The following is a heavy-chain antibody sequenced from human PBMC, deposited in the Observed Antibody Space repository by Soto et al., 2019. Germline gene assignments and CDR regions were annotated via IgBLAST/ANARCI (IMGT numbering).Heavy chain of an antibody. CDR2: ISGSGGST. CDR1: GFTFSSYA. J-gene: IGHJ5*02. D-gene: IGHD3-9*01. CDR3: AKREETYYDILTGYYNWFDP. Sequence: GGSLRLSCAASGFTFSSYAMSWVRQAPGKGLEWVSAISGSGGSTYYADSVKGRFTISRDNSKNTLYLQMNSLRAEDTAVYYCAKREETYYDILTGYYNWFDPWGQGTLVTVSS. V-gene: IGHV3-23*01.